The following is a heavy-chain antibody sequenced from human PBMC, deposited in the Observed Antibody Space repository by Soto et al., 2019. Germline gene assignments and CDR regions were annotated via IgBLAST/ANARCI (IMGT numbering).Heavy chain of an antibody. CDR3: ARGYYDFWSGYYPNWFDP. D-gene: IGHD3-3*01. V-gene: IGHV4-31*03. CDR2: IYYSGST. CDR1: GGSISSGGYY. J-gene: IGHJ5*02. Sequence: QVQLQESGPGLVKPSQTLSLTCTVSGGSISSGGYYWSWIRQHPGKGLEWIGYIYYSGSTYYNPSLKSRVTISVDTSKNQFSLKLSSVTAADTAVYYCARGYYDFWSGYYPNWFDPWGQGTLVTVSS.